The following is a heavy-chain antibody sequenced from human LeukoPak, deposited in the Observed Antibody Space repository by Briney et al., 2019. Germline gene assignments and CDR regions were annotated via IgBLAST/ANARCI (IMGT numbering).Heavy chain of an antibody. D-gene: IGHD6-19*01. J-gene: IGHJ4*02. CDR1: GFTFNDYY. V-gene: IGHV3-11*03. Sequence: NPGGSLRLSCAASGFTFNDYYMSWIRQAPGKGLEWLSYINIGGTNTHYADSVKGRFTISRDNSKNTLYLQMNSLRVEDTAVYFCAQGYGNGWYSHWGQGSLVSVSS. CDR3: AQGYGNGWYSH. CDR2: INIGGTNT.